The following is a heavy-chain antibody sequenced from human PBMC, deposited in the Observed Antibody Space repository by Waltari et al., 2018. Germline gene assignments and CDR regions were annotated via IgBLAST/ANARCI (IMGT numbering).Heavy chain of an antibody. Sequence: QVQLQESGPGLVKPSQTLSLTCTVSGASVSGGSYFGNWIRQPAGKGLEWIARIYTTGRTDYNPSLQSRVTISADTSKNALSLKMSSVTAADTAVYYCARSGYDSTEGWLDPWGPGTLVTVSS. CDR3: ARSGYDSTEGWLDP. CDR1: GASVSGGSYF. CDR2: IYTTGRT. V-gene: IGHV4-61*02. J-gene: IGHJ5*02. D-gene: IGHD3-22*01.